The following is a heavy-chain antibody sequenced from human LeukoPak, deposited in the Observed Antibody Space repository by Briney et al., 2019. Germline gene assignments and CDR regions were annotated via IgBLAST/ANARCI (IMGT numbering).Heavy chain of an antibody. V-gene: IGHV3-7*03. D-gene: IGHD2-8*01. CDR1: GFTFTKYW. CDR2: IKQDGSDK. J-gene: IGHJ1*01. Sequence: GDSLGLSCAASGFTFTKYWMTWVRQAPGKGLEWVGNIKQDGSDKNYMDSVKGRFTISRDNTKNSVYLQMSSLRAEDTAVYYCAKSSCTNGVCSEYFQHWGQGTLVTVSS. CDR3: AKSSCTNGVCSEYFQH.